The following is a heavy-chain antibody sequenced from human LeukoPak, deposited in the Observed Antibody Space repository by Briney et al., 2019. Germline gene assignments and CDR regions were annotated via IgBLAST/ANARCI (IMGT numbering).Heavy chain of an antibody. CDR2: IYHSGST. CDR1: GYSISSGYY. D-gene: IGHD6-13*01. J-gene: IGHJ4*02. V-gene: IGHV4-38-2*02. CDR3: AREYSSSWLTPREIDY. Sequence: SETPSLTCTVSGYSISSGYYWGWIRQPPGKGREWIGSIYHSGSTYYNPSLKSRVTISVDTSKNQFSLKLSSVTAADTAVYYCAREYSSSWLTPREIDYRGQGTLVTVSS.